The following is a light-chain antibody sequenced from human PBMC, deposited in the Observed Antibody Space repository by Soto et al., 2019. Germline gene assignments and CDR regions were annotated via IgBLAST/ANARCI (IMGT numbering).Light chain of an antibody. V-gene: IGKV1-16*02. CDR3: QQYHNYPVT. J-gene: IGKJ4*01. CDR1: QDICNH. Sequence: DIQMTQSPSSLSASVGDRVTITCRASQDICNHLAWFQQKPGKAPKSLIYDASSLQSGVPSNFSGSASGTHFTLIISSLQPEDCATYYCQQYHNYPVTFGGGTKVEI. CDR2: DAS.